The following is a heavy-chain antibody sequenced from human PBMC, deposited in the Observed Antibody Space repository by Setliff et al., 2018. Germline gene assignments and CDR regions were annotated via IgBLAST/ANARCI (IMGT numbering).Heavy chain of an antibody. Sequence: PGGSLRLSCAASGFTFSSYSMNWVRQAPGKGLEWVSSISSSSSYIYYADSVKGRFTISVDTAQNQFSLSLSSVTAADTAVYYCARTGTYRYFDYWGQGTLVTVSS. D-gene: IGHD1-1*01. CDR3: ARTGTYRYFDY. CDR1: GFTFSSYS. CDR2: ISSSSSYI. V-gene: IGHV3-21*01. J-gene: IGHJ4*02.